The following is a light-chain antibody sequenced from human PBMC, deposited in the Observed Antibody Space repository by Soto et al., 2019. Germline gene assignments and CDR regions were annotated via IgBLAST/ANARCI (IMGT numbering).Light chain of an antibody. CDR3: QHYNNWPWT. J-gene: IGKJ1*01. CDR1: QSINSD. CDR2: GAS. V-gene: IGKV3-15*01. Sequence: IVMTQSSATLSVSPGERVILSCRASQSINSDLAWYQQKPGQAPRFLIYGASTRATGIPARFSGSGSGTQLTITISSLQSEDSALYYCQHYNNWPWTFGQGTKVDIK.